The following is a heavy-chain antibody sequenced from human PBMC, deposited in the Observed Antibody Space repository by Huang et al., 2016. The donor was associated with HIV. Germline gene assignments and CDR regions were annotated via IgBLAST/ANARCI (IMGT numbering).Heavy chain of an antibody. Sequence: EVQLVESGGGLVQPGGSLRLSCAASGFTFSNYWMSWVRQPPGKGLEWVANIKQDGSGIYYVDSVKGRVTISRDNVKNALFLQMNSLRAEDTAVYYCARDEDSSGYYYWYIDLWGRGTLVTVSS. D-gene: IGHD3-22*01. V-gene: IGHV3-7*01. CDR1: GFTFSNYW. J-gene: IGHJ2*01. CDR2: IKQDGSGI. CDR3: ARDEDSSGYYYWYIDL.